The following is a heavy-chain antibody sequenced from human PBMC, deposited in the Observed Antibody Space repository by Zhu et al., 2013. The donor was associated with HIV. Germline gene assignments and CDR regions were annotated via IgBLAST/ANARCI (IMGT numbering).Heavy chain of an antibody. J-gene: IGHJ6*02. CDR1: GYTFTDYY. CDR3: ATDSRQLVATHYYYYGMDV. CDR2: VDPEDGET. V-gene: IGHV1-69-2*01. Sequence: EVQLVQSGAEVKKPGATVKISCKVSGYTFTDYYMHWVQQAPGKGLEWMGLVDPEDGETIYAEKFQGRVTITADTSTDTAYMELSSLRSEDTAVYYCATDSRQLVATHYYYYGMDVWGQGTTVTVSS. D-gene: IGHD6-6*01.